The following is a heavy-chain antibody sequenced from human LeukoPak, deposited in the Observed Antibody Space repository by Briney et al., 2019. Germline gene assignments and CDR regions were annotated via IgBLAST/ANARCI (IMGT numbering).Heavy chain of an antibody. CDR1: GFTFSSYA. CDR2: TSGGDYTT. Sequence: PGGSLRLSCAASGFTFSSYAMSWVRQAPGKGLEWVSLTSGGDYTTYYGDSVKGRFTISRDSSKNTVYLQMNSLRAEDTAVYYCAKDREGTTFDSWGQGTLVTVSS. D-gene: IGHD1-7*01. V-gene: IGHV3-23*01. CDR3: AKDREGTTFDS. J-gene: IGHJ4*02.